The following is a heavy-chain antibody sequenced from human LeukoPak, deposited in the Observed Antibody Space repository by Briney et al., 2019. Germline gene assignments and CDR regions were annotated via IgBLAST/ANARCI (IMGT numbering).Heavy chain of an antibody. V-gene: IGHV3-30*18. J-gene: IGHJ4*02. CDR1: GFTFSSYG. CDR3: AKDAGIAVAAHYFDY. Sequence: GRSLRLSCAASGFTFSSYGMHWVRQAPGKGLEWVAVISYDGSNKYYADSVKGRFTISRDNSKNTLYLQMNSLRAEDTAVYYCAKDAGIAVAAHYFDYWGQGTLVTVSS. D-gene: IGHD6-19*01. CDR2: ISYDGSNK.